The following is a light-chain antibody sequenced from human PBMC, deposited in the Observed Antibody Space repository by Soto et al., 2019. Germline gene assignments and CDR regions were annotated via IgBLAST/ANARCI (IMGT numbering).Light chain of an antibody. CDR2: GAS. CDR1: QSVSSN. Sequence: EIVMTQSPATLSVSPGERATPSCRASQSVSSNLAWYQQKPGQAPRLLIYGASTRATGIPARFSGSGSGTEFTLTISSLQSEDFAVYYCQQYNNWLWTVGQGTKVDSK. V-gene: IGKV3-15*01. J-gene: IGKJ1*01. CDR3: QQYNNWLWT.